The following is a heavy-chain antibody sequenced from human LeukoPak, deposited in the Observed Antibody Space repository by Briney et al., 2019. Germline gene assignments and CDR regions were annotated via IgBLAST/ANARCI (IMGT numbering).Heavy chain of an antibody. D-gene: IGHD2-8*02. Sequence: PGGSLRLSCAASGFTFSSFGMSWVRQAPGKGLEWVSTISGSGGIIDYADSVKGRFTFSRDNSRNMVYLQMNSLRAEDTAVYYCASYLYWWSDLGYWGQGTLVTVSS. CDR2: ISGSGGII. V-gene: IGHV3-23*01. J-gene: IGHJ4*02. CDR3: ASYLYWWSDLGY. CDR1: GFTFSSFG.